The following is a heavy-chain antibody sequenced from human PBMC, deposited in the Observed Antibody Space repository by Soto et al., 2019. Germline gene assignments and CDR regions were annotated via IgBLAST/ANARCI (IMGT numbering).Heavy chain of an antibody. J-gene: IGHJ2*01. Sequence: QVQVVQSGAEVKKPGASVKVSCKASGYTFTSYAMHWVRQAPGQRLEWMGWINPGNGNTKNSQKFQGRVTITRDTFASTAYMELSSLRSEDTAGYCCARGSSSVTTFYFALWGRGTLVTVSS. CDR1: GYTFTSYA. CDR3: ARGSSSVTTFYFAL. CDR2: INPGNGNT. V-gene: IGHV1-3*01. D-gene: IGHD4-17*01.